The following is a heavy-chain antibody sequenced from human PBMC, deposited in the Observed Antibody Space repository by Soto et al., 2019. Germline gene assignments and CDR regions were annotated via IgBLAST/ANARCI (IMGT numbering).Heavy chain of an antibody. V-gene: IGHV4-59*01. Sequence: TSETLSLTCTVSGGSISSYYWSWIRQPPGKGLEWIGYIYYSGSTNYNPSLKSRVTISVDTSKNQFSLKLSSVTAADTAVYYCARVGVYCSGGSCYPQHDYWGQGTLVTVSS. CDR2: IYYSGST. CDR3: ARVGVYCSGGSCYPQHDY. J-gene: IGHJ4*02. CDR1: GGSISSYY. D-gene: IGHD2-15*01.